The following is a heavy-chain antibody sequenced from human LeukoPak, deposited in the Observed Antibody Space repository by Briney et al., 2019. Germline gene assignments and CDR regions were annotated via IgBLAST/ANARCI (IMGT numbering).Heavy chain of an antibody. Sequence: GGSLRLSCAASGFPFSSYWMSWVRQAPGKGLEWVANIKPDGSEKNYVDSVKGRFTISRDNAKNSLYLQMNSLGAEDTAVYYCARGPYYYYMDVWGKGTTVTVSS. CDR2: IKPDGSEK. V-gene: IGHV3-7*01. CDR3: ARGPYYYYMDV. J-gene: IGHJ6*03. CDR1: GFPFSSYW.